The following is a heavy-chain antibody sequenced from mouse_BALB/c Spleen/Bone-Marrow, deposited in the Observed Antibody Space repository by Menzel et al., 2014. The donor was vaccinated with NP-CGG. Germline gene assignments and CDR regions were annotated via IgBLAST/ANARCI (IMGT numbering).Heavy chain of an antibody. Sequence: QVQLQQSGAELVKPGASVKLPCKASGYTFTSYWMHWVKQRPGQGLEWIGEIDPSESYTNYNQKFKGKATLTVDKSSSTAYMQLSSLTSEDSVVYYCAITTVVATGDYWGQGTTLTVSS. J-gene: IGHJ2*01. V-gene: IGHV1-69*02. CDR3: AITTVVATGDY. CDR1: GYTFTSYW. CDR2: IDPSESYT. D-gene: IGHD1-1*01.